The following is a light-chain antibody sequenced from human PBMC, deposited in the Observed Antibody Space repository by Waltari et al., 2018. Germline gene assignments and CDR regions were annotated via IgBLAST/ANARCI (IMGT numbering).Light chain of an antibody. CDR2: AAS. J-gene: IGKJ2*01. V-gene: IGKV1-39*01. CDR3: QQSYGTPPYT. CDR1: QNITSY. Sequence: TQLAQSPSSLSVSVGDRDPIPCRASQNITSYLNWYQQKPEKAPNLLSYAASTLERGVPSRFTGSGSGTDFTLTISVLQPEDFATYYCQQSYGTPPYTFGPGTKLEMK.